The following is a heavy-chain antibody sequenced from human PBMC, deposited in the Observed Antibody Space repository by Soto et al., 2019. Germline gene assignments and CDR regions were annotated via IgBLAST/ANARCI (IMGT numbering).Heavy chain of an antibody. Sequence: QEQLVQSGAEVRKPGSSVKVSCKASGGAFNSKAIAWVRQAPGQGLEWMGGIVPLFGSTDYAQRFQGRLTITADEFTDTVYMELSSLRPEDTAVYFCATLGERSRFDAWGQGTLVTVSS. V-gene: IGHV1-69*01. J-gene: IGHJ5*02. CDR1: GGAFNSKA. D-gene: IGHD3-10*01. CDR3: ATLGERSRFDA. CDR2: IVPLFGST.